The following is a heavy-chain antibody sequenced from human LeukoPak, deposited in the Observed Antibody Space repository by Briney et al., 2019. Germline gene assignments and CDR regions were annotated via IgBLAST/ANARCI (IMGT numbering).Heavy chain of an antibody. D-gene: IGHD6-19*01. V-gene: IGHV4-59*08. J-gene: IGHJ4*02. CDR1: GGSISTYY. Sequence: SETLSLTCTVSGGSISTYYWSWIRQPPGKTLEWIGSVYYNGNTNYNPSLRSRVSMSVDTSKNQFSLRLTSVTAADTAVYFCAGRVAVTARYYFDFWGQGTLVTVSS. CDR2: VYYNGNT. CDR3: AGRVAVTARYYFDF.